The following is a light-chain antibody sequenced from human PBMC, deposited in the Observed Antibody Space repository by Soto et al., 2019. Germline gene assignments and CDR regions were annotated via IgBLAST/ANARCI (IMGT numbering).Light chain of an antibody. CDR1: QSIITT. V-gene: IGKV3-15*01. CDR2: GAS. CDR3: QQYNNWPRT. J-gene: IGKJ2*01. Sequence: EIVMTQSPATLSVSPGERATLSCRASQSIITTLAWYQQKPGLAPRLLIYGASTRATDIPARFSGSGSGTEFTLTISSLQSEDFAVYYCQQYNNWPRTFGQGTKLEIK.